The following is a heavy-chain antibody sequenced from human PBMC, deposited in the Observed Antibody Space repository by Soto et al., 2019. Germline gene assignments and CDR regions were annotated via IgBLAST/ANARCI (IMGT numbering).Heavy chain of an antibody. V-gene: IGHV4-39*01. CDR2: IHYRGST. CDR1: GASITSSSYF. D-gene: IGHD5-12*01. J-gene: IGHJ4*02. CDR3: ARGIGYYFDS. Sequence: SSETLSLTCTVSGASITSSSYFWGWIRQPPGKGLEWIGNIHYRGSTYYNASLKSRVTISVDTSKNQFTLRLSSVTAADSAVYSCARGIGYYFDSWGQGTLVTVSS.